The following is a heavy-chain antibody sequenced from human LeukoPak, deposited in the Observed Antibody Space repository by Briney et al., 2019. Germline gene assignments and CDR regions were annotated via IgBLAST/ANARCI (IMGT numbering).Heavy chain of an antibody. CDR1: GGSISSYY. J-gene: IGHJ5*02. CDR3: ASGLRRDWFDP. V-gene: IGHV4-59*01. CDR2: IYYSGNT. Sequence: SETLSLTCTVSGGSISSYYWSWIRQSPGKGLEWIGFIYYSGNTNSNPSLKSRDTMSVDTSKNQFSLRLTSVTAADTAVYYCASGLRRDWFDPWGQGTLVTVSS. D-gene: IGHD2-21*01.